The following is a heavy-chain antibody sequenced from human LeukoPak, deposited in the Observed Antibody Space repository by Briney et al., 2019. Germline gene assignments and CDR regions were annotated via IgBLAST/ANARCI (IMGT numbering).Heavy chain of an antibody. CDR2: ISGSGGSK. CDR1: GFTFISYA. Sequence: GGSLRLSCAASGFTFISYAMSWVRQAPGKGLEWVSAISGSGGSKYYADSVKGRFTISRDNSKNTLYLQMNSLRAEDTAVYYCAKEEAWIQPEYGMDVWGQGTTVTVSS. V-gene: IGHV3-23*01. D-gene: IGHD5-18*01. CDR3: AKEEAWIQPEYGMDV. J-gene: IGHJ6*02.